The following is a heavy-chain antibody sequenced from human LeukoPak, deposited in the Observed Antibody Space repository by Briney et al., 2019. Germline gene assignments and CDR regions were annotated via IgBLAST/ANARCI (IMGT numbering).Heavy chain of an antibody. D-gene: IGHD2-2*01. CDR2: ISSSSSYI. Sequence: PGRSLRLSCAASGFTFSSYSMNWVRQAPRKGLEWVSSISSSSSYIYYADSVKGRFTISRDNAKNSLYLQMNSLRAEDTAVYYCARDSLVVPAAVGNFDYWGQGTLVTVSS. V-gene: IGHV3-21*01. CDR3: ARDSLVVPAAVGNFDY. CDR1: GFTFSSYS. J-gene: IGHJ4*02.